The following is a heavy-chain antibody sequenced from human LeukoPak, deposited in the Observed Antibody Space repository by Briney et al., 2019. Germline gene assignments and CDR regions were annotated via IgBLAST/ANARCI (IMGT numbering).Heavy chain of an antibody. Sequence: GGSLRLSCAASGFTFSSNWMHWVRQAPGKGLVWVSRINEDGSTTNYADSVKGRFTISRDNAKNTLYLQMNSLRAEDTAVYYCLRDLNWSLDQWGQGTLVTVSS. CDR3: LRDLNWSLDQ. V-gene: IGHV3-74*01. D-gene: IGHD1-20*01. CDR1: GFTFSSNW. CDR2: INEDGSTT. J-gene: IGHJ4*02.